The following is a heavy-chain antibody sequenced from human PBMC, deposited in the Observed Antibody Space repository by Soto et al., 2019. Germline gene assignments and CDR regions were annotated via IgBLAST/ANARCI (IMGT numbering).Heavy chain of an antibody. CDR1: GGTFSSYT. J-gene: IGHJ4*02. CDR3: AREFCSAGTCYSYFEY. D-gene: IGHD2-15*01. CDR2: IIPILGIA. Sequence: SVKVSCKASGGTFSSYTISWVRQAPGQGLEWMGRIIPILGIANYAQKFQDRFTVTWDTSASTAYMELSSLISEDTAVYYCAREFCSAGTCYSYFEYWGQGTPVTVSS. V-gene: IGHV1-69*04.